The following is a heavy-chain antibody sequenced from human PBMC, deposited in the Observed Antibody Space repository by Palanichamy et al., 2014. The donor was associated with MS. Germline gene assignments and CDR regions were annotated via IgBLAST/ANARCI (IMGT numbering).Heavy chain of an antibody. J-gene: IGHJ4*02. CDR2: TYYRSKWNN. D-gene: IGHD5-18*01. CDR3: ARGYRYAYDY. V-gene: IGHV6-1*01. Sequence: QVQLQQSGPGLVKPSRTLSLTCAISGDSVSSNNVAWNWIRQSPSRGLEWLGRTYYRSKWNNDYAVSVKSRITINPDTSKNQFSLQLDSVTPEDTALYYCARGYRYAYDYWGQGTLVTVS. CDR1: GDSVSSNNVA.